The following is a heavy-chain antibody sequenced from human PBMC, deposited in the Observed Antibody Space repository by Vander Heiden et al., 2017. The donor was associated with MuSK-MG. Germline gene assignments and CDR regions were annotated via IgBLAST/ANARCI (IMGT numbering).Heavy chain of an antibody. D-gene: IGHD2-15*01. CDR2: IWYDGSNK. Sequence: QVQLVESGGGVVQPGRSLRLSCAASGFTFSSYGMHWVRQAPGKGLEWVAVIWYDGSNKYYADSVKGRFTISRDNSKNTLYLQMNSLRAEDTAVYYCARDRGRGYCSGGSCYSDYWGQGTLVTVSS. V-gene: IGHV3-33*01. CDR3: ARDRGRGYCSGGSCYSDY. J-gene: IGHJ4*02. CDR1: GFTFSSYG.